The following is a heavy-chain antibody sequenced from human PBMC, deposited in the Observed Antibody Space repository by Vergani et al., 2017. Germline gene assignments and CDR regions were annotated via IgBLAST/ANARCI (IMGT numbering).Heavy chain of an antibody. D-gene: IGHD5-24*01. CDR1: GSTFSSHA. CDR2: IKNTVDST. CDR3: GRGSDNYN. J-gene: IGHJ4*02. V-gene: IGHV3-23*01. Sequence: EVQLLQSEGAVVQPGGSLRLSCVASGSTFSSHAMSWVRQGHGQGLEWVSSIKNTVDSTHYADSVKGRFTISRGNAKNTLYLQMNSLRVEDTSVYYCGRGSDNYNWGQGSLVTVSS.